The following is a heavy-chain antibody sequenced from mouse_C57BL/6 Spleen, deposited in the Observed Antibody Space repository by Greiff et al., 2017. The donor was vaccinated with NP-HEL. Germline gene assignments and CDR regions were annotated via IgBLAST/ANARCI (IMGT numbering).Heavy chain of an antibody. Sequence: QVQLQQSGAELVRPGTSVKVSCKASGYAFTNYLIEWVKQRPGQGLEWIGVLNPGSGGTNYNEKFKGKATLTADKSSSTAYMQLSSLTSEDSAVYFGARRDSSGYVFAYWGQGTLVTVSA. CDR3: ARRDSSGYVFAY. V-gene: IGHV1-54*01. CDR1: GYAFTNYL. J-gene: IGHJ3*01. CDR2: LNPGSGGT. D-gene: IGHD3-2*02.